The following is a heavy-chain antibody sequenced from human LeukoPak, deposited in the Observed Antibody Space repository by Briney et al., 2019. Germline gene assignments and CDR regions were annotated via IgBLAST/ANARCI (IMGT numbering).Heavy chain of an antibody. D-gene: IGHD3-22*01. V-gene: IGHV4-39*01. CDR1: GGSNSSSSYY. CDR3: ARRVYYDSSGYYYGGFDY. CDR2: IYYSGST. J-gene: IGHJ4*02. Sequence: PSETLSLTCTVSGGSNSSSSYYWGWIRQPPGKGLEWIGSIYYSGSTYYNPSLKSRVTISVDTSKNQFSLKLSSVTAADTAVYYCARRVYYDSSGYYYGGFDYWGQGTLVTVSS.